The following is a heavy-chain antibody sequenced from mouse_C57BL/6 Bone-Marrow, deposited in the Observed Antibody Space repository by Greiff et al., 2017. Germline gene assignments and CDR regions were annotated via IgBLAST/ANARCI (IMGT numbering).Heavy chain of an antibody. CDR2: IYPGSGST. CDR1: GYTFTSYW. Sequence: QVQLQQPGAEFVKPGASVKMSCKASGYTFTSYWITWVKQRPGQGLEWIGDIYPGSGSTNYNEKFKSKATLTVDTSSSTAYMQLSSLTSEDSAVYYCARYPTYYSNPYYFDYWGQGTTLTVSS. D-gene: IGHD2-5*01. V-gene: IGHV1-55*01. J-gene: IGHJ2*01. CDR3: ARYPTYYSNPYYFDY.